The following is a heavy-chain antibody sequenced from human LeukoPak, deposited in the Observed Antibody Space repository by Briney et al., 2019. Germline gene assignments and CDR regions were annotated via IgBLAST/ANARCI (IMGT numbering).Heavy chain of an antibody. CDR1: GFTFSSYA. V-gene: IGHV3-30-3*01. CDR2: ISYDGSNK. D-gene: IGHD2-15*01. Sequence: PGRSLRLSCAASGFTFSSYAMHWVRQAPGKGLEWVAVISYDGSNKYYADSVKGRFTISRDNSKNTLYLQMNSLRAEDTAVYYCARASSPRRAAALGYWGQGTLVTVSS. J-gene: IGHJ4*02. CDR3: ARASSPRRAAALGY.